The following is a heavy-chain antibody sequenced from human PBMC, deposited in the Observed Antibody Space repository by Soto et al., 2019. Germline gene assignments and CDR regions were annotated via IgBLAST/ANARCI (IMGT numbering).Heavy chain of an antibody. Sequence: KPSETLSLPCSVSGCSIGNYYLSWIRQAPGKGLEWTGYVYHNGRTSYNPSLKSRVSISVDRSKNQFSLNVSSVTAADTAVYYCAREDRRSAPGGICFHLWGQGTLVPVSS. V-gene: IGHV4-59*01. CDR3: AREDRRSAPGGICFHL. J-gene: IGHJ1*01. CDR2: VYHNGRT. CDR1: GCSIGNYY. D-gene: IGHD6-13*01.